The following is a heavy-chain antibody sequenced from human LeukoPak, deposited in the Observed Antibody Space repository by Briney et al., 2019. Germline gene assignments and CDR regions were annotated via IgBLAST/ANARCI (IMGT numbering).Heavy chain of an antibody. Sequence: PSETLSLTRTVPGGSISNYHWSWIRQPAGKGLEWSGQIHTSGSTNYNPPLKSRVSMSIDTSEDQVSLTIRSVTAADTAFYYCARRDISSGWSFDYCGQGTLVTVSS. J-gene: IGHJ4*02. V-gene: IGHV4-4*07. D-gene: IGHD6-19*01. CDR2: IHTSGST. CDR3: ARRDISSGWSFDY. CDR1: GGSISNYH.